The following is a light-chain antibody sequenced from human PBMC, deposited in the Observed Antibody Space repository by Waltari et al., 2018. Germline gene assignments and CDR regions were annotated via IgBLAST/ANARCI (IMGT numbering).Light chain of an antibody. CDR3: QQYSSELYT. V-gene: IGKV1-5*03. CDR1: QSISDW. CDR2: KAS. Sequence: DIQMTQSPSTLSASVGDRVTITCRASQSISDWLAWYQQKPVKAPKLLIQKASTLKSGVPSRFSGSGSVTEFTLTVTSLQPDDVATYFCQQYSSELYTFGQGTKLEI. J-gene: IGKJ2*01.